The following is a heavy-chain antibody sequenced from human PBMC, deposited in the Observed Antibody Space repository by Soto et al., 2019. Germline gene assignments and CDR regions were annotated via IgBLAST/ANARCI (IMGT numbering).Heavy chain of an antibody. V-gene: IGHV3-30-3*01. CDR1: GFTFSDYI. D-gene: IGHD3-10*01. J-gene: IGHJ4*02. CDR2: VLHDGNNK. Sequence: QVQLVESGGGVVQPGRSLRLSCAASGFTFSDYIMHWVRQAPGEGLEWVAMVLHDGNNKYYADSVKGRFTISRDNSKNTLYLRMNSLRTEDTAMYYCARDDEDGSYCDLGYWGQGTLVTVSS. CDR3: ARDDEDGSYCDLGY.